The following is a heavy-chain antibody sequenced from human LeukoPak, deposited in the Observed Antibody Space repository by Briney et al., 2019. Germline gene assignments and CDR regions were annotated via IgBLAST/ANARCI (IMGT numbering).Heavy chain of an antibody. Sequence: PGGSLRLSCAASGFTLSNYWMHWVRQAPGEGLVWVSRVDPDGTTTNYADPVTGRFTTSRDNAKNTLYLQMNSLRAEDTALYYCTRVQAGRSGLMDVWGRGTTVTVSS. D-gene: IGHD2-8*02. CDR2: VDPDGTTT. CDR3: TRVQAGRSGLMDV. J-gene: IGHJ6*02. V-gene: IGHV3-74*01. CDR1: GFTLSNYW.